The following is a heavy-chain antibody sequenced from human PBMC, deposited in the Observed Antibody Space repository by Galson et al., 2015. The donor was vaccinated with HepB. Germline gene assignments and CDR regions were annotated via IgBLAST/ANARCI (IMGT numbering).Heavy chain of an antibody. CDR3: AAERSWGGWYGVFDY. V-gene: IGHV1-58*01. CDR2: IDVGSGNT. J-gene: IGHJ4*02. D-gene: IGHD6-19*01. Sequence: SVKVSCKASGFTFTSSAVQWVRQARGQRLEWIGWIDVGSGNTNYVQKFQERVTITRDMSTSTAYMEMNSLRSEDTAVYYCAAERSWGGWYGVFDYWGQGTLVTVSS. CDR1: GFTFTSSA.